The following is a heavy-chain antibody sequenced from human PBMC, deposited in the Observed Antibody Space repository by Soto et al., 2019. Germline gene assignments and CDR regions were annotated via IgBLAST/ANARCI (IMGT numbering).Heavy chain of an antibody. V-gene: IGHV4-59*01. Sequence: SETLSLTCTVSGGSTSSDNYWSWIRQPPGTGLEWIGHIYYSGNTDYNPSLKSRLTISVDTSKNQFSLKLSSVTAADTAVDYCAREDRDAFDIWGQGTMVTVSS. J-gene: IGHJ3*02. CDR1: GGSTSSDNY. CDR3: AREDRDAFDI. CDR2: IYYSGNT.